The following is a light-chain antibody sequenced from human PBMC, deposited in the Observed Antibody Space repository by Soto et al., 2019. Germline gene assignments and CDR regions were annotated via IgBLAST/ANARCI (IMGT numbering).Light chain of an antibody. CDR2: AAS. J-gene: IGKJ1*01. V-gene: IGKV3D-15*01. CDR1: QSVSNN. CDR3: QQYNNWPQT. Sequence: ETVLTQSPATVSLSPGDRATLPCRASQSVSNNKLAWYQQKPGQAPMLLIYAASSRATGIPDRFSGSGSGTEFTLTISSLQSEDFAFYYCQQYNNWPQTFGQGTKVDI.